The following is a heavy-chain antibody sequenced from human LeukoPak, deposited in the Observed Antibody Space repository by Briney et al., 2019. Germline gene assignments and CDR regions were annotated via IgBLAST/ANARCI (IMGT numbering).Heavy chain of an antibody. V-gene: IGHV3-7*01. J-gene: IGHJ4*02. CDR3: ARDRGGSSGWSGVGY. CDR1: GFTFSSYW. Sequence: QAGGSLRLSCAASGFTFSSYWMTWVRQAPGKGLEWVANIKQDGSEKYYVDSVKGRFTISRDNAKNSLYLQMNSLRADDTAVYYCARDRGGSSGWSGVGYWGQGTLVTVSP. CDR2: IKQDGSEK. D-gene: IGHD6-19*01.